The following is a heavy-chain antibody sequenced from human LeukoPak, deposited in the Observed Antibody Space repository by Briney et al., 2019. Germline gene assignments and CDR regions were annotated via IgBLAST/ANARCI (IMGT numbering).Heavy chain of an antibody. V-gene: IGHV4-34*01. D-gene: IGHD2-15*01. CDR3: ARDFVFPATNWFDP. CDR1: GGSFSGYY. J-gene: IGHJ5*02. Sequence: SETLSLTCAVYGGSFSGYYWSWIRQPPGKGLEWIGEINHSGSTNYNPSLKSRVTISVDTSKNQFSLKLSSVTAADTAVYYCARDFVFPATNWFDPWGQGTLVTVSS. CDR2: INHSGST.